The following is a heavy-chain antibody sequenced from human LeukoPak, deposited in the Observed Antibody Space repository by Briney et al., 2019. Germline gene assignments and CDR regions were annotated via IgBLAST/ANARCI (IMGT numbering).Heavy chain of an antibody. CDR3: ACSYYYDSSGYYSGNYYFDY. CDR1: GGTFSSYA. V-gene: IGHV1-69*13. J-gene: IGHJ4*02. CDR2: IIPIFGTA. Sequence: SVKVSCKASGGTFSSYAISWVRQAPGQGLEWMGGIIPIFGTANYAQKFQGRVTITADESTSTAYMELSSLRSEDTAVYYCACSYYYDSSGYYSGNYYFDYWGQGTLVTVSS. D-gene: IGHD3-22*01.